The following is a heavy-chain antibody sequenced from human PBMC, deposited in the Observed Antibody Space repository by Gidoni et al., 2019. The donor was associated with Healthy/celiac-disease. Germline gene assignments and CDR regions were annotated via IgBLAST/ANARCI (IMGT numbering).Heavy chain of an antibody. CDR2: IYYSGST. J-gene: IGHJ4*02. Sequence: QVQLQESGPGLLKPSQTLSLTFPVSVGSIRRGGYYCSWIRQHPGKGLEWIGYIYYSGSTYYNPSLKSRVTISVDTSKNQFSLKLSSVTAADTAVYYCASVVTAMIVYWGQGTLVTVSS. CDR3: ASVVTAMIVY. CDR1: VGSIRRGGYY. D-gene: IGHD2-21*02. V-gene: IGHV4-31*03.